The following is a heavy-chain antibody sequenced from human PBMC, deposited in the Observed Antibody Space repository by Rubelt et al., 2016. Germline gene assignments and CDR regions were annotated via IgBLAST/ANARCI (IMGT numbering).Heavy chain of an antibody. CDR2: FDPEDGET. D-gene: IGHD2-15*01. J-gene: IGHJ6*02. CDR1: GGTFSSYA. Sequence: QVQLVQSGAEVKKPGSSVKVSCKASGGTFSSYAISWVRQAPGQGLEWMGGFDPEDGETIYAQKFQCRVTMTEDTSTDKAYMELSSLRSEDTAVYYCATNHAIGECSGGSGYPTSYYYGMDVWGQGTTVTVSS. V-gene: IGHV1-24*01. CDR3: ATNHAIGECSGGSGYPTSYYYGMDV.